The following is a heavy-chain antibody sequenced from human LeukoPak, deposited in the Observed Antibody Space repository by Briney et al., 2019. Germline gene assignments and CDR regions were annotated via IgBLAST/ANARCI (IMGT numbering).Heavy chain of an antibody. D-gene: IGHD3-3*01. V-gene: IGHV3-9*03. CDR2: ISWNSGSI. CDR3: AKGYYDFWSDWDYMDV. CDR1: GFTLDAYA. Sequence: PGRSLRLSCAASGFTLDAYAMHWVRQAPGKGLEWVSGISWNSGSIGYADSVKGRFTISRDNAKNSLYLQMNSLRAEDMALYYCAKGYYDFWSDWDYMDVWGKGTTVTVSS. J-gene: IGHJ6*03.